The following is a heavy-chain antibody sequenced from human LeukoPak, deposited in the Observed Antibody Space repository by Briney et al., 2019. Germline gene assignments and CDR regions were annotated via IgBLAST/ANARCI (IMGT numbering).Heavy chain of an antibody. CDR3: AKDRPKTGYHFDY. V-gene: IGHV3-23*01. Sequence: LTGGSLRLSCAASGFTFSSYAMSWVRQAPGKGLEWVSAISGSGGSTYYADSVKGRFTISRDNSKNTLYLQMNSLRAEDTAVYYCAKDRPKTGYHFDYWGQGTLVTVSS. CDR1: GFTFSSYA. CDR2: ISGSGGST. J-gene: IGHJ4*02. D-gene: IGHD5-18*01.